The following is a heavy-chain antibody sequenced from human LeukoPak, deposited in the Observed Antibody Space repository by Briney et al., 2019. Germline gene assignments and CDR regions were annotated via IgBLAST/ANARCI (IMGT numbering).Heavy chain of an antibody. Sequence: PSETLSLTCTVSGGSISSYYWSWIRQPPGKGLEWIGYIYYSGSTNYNPSLKSRVTISVDTSKNQFSLKLSSVTAADTAVYYCASLNLDWFDPWGQGTLVTVSS. CDR1: GGSISSYY. CDR2: IYYSGST. V-gene: IGHV4-59*01. J-gene: IGHJ5*02. CDR3: ASLNLDWFDP.